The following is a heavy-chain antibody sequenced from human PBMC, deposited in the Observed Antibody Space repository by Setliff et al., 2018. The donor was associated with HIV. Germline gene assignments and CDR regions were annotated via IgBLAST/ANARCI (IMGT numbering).Heavy chain of an antibody. J-gene: IGHJ6*03. V-gene: IGHV4-31*03. CDR2: IFSSGIT. D-gene: IGHD2-15*01. CDR3: TRDTGGGGFPMDV. CDR1: GDSISSGDYY. Sequence: PSETLSLTCSVSGDSISSGDYYWSWLRQHPVKGLEWIGYIFSSGITYYSPSLHSRFTISLDTSKNQFSLNLTSITAADTAVYYCTRDTGGGGFPMDVWGKGTTVTVSS.